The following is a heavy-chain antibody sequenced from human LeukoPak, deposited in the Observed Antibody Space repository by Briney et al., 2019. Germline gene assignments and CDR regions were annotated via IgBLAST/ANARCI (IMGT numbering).Heavy chain of an antibody. D-gene: IGHD3-10*01. J-gene: IGHJ4*02. V-gene: IGHV4-61*02. CDR1: GDSISSGSYY. CDR3: ARQSY. CDR2: IYTSGST. Sequence: PSETLSLTCTVSGDSISSGSYYWSWIRQPAGKGLEWIGRIYTSGSTNYNPSLKSRVTISVDTSENQFSLKLSSVTAADTAVYYCARQSYWGQGTLVTVSS.